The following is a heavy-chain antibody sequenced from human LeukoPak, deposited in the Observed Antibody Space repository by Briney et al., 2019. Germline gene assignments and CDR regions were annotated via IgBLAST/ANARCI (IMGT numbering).Heavy chain of an antibody. V-gene: IGHV4-4*07. CDR3: ARDSGTTGEVKFDP. CDR2: IYSRVT. CDR1: GGSISNYY. D-gene: IGHD3-10*01. Sequence: PSETLSLTCTVSGGSISNYYLSWIRQPAGKGLEWIGRIYSRVTTYNPSLKGRVTMSADTSRNHVSLTLNSVTAADTAVYYCARDSGTTGEVKFDPWGQGTLVTVSS. J-gene: IGHJ5*02.